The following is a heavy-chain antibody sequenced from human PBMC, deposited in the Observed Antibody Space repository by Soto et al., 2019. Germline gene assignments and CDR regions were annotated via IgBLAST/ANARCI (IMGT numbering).Heavy chain of an antibody. CDR1: GYTFTSYD. D-gene: IGHD4-17*01. V-gene: IGHV1-8*01. Sequence: ASVKVSCKAAGYTFTSYDINWGRQATGQGLEGMGWMNPNSGNTGYAQKFQGRVTMTRNTSISTAYMELSSLRSEDTAVYYCARDSWGVTTSIYYYYGMDVWGQGTPVTVSS. CDR3: ARDSWGVTTSIYYYYGMDV. J-gene: IGHJ6*02. CDR2: MNPNSGNT.